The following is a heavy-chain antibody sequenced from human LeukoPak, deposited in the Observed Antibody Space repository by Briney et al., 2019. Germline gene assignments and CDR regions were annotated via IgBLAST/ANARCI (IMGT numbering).Heavy chain of an antibody. Sequence: GGSLRLSCAVSAFTVSSNYVSWVRQAPGKGLEWVSVIYGGGSTNYADSVKGRFTISRDNSKNTLYLQMNSLRVEDTAVYYCARDHSGSYQRAFDIWGQGTMVTASS. V-gene: IGHV3-66*02. J-gene: IGHJ3*02. D-gene: IGHD1-26*01. CDR2: IYGGGST. CDR1: AFTVSSNY. CDR3: ARDHSGSYQRAFDI.